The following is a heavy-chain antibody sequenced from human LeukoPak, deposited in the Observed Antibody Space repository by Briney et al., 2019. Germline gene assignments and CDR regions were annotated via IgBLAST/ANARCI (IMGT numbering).Heavy chain of an antibody. Sequence: GGSLRLSCAASGFAVSNNYMSWVRQAPGKGLEWVSSISSSSSYIYYADSVKGRFTISRDNAKNSLYLQMNSLRAEDTAVYYCVRARYSSGWLSAYWGQGTLVTVSS. CDR1: GFAVSNNY. J-gene: IGHJ4*02. CDR3: VRARYSSGWLSAY. D-gene: IGHD6-19*01. CDR2: ISSSSSYI. V-gene: IGHV3-21*01.